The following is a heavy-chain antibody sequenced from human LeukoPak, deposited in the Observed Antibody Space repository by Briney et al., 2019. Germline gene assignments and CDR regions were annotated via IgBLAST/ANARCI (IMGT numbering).Heavy chain of an antibody. J-gene: IGHJ4*02. V-gene: IGHV4-39*01. D-gene: IGHD3-10*01. CDR2: IYYSGST. CDR3: ARHPRYSWFSLDY. CDR1: GGSISSSSYY. Sequence: PSETLSLTCTVSGGSISSSSYYWGWIRQPPGKGLEWIGSIYYSGSTNYNPSLKSRVTISVDTSKNQFSLKLSSVTAADTAVYYCARHPRYSWFSLDYWGQGTLVTVSS.